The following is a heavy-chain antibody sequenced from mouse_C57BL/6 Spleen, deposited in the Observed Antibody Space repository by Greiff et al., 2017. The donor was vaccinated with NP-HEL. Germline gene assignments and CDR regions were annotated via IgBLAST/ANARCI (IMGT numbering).Heavy chain of an antibody. CDR3: ASQVLYYYGSLDY. D-gene: IGHD1-1*01. Sequence: EVKLQESGGGLVKPGGSLKLSCAASGFTFSDYGMHWVRQAPEKGLEWVAYISSGSSTSYYADTVKGRFTISRDNAKNTLFLQMTSLRSEDTAMYYCASQVLYYYGSLDYWGQGTTLTVSS. J-gene: IGHJ2*01. V-gene: IGHV5-17*01. CDR2: ISSGSSTS. CDR1: GFTFSDYG.